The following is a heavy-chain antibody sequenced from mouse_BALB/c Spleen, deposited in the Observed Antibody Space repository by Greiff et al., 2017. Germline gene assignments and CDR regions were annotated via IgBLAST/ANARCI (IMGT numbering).Heavy chain of an antibody. V-gene: IGHV1-15*01. Sequence: QVQLKQSGAELVRPGASVTLSCKASGYTFTDYEMHWVKQTPVHGLEWIGAIDPETGGTAYNQKFKGKATLTADKSSSTAYMELRSLTSEDSAVYYCTRGYGIWGQGTTLTVSS. D-gene: IGHD2-1*01. CDR2: IDPETGGT. J-gene: IGHJ2*01. CDR3: TRGYGI. CDR1: GYTFTDYE.